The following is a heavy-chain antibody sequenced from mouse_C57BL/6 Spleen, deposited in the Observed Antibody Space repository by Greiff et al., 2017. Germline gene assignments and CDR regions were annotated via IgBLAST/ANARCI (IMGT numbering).Heavy chain of an antibody. CDR2: SRNKANDYTT. J-gene: IGHJ1*03. D-gene: IGHD2-4*01. V-gene: IGHV7-1*01. CDR3: ARDADYDGYFDV. Sequence: EVQGVESGGGLVQSGRSLRLSCATSGFTFSDFYMEWVRQAPGKGLEWIAASRNKANDYTTEYSASVKGRFIVSRDTSQSILYLQMNALRAEDTAIYYCARDADYDGYFDVWGTGTTVTVSS. CDR1: GFTFSDFY.